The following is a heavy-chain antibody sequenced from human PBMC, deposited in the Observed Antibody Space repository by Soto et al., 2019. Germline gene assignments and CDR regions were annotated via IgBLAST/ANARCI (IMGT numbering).Heavy chain of an antibody. CDR1: GGTFSSYA. Sequence: SVKVSCKASGGTFSSYAISWVRQAPGQGLEWMGGIIPIFGTANYAQKFQGRVTITADESTSTAYMELSSLRSEDTAVYYCARDMDYYGSGSYYRQGYYYGMDVWGQGTTVTVSS. D-gene: IGHD3-10*01. J-gene: IGHJ6*02. V-gene: IGHV1-69*13. CDR3: ARDMDYYGSGSYYRQGYYYGMDV. CDR2: IIPIFGTA.